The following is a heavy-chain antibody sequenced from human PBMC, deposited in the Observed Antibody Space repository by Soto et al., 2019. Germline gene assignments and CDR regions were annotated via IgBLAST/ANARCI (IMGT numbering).Heavy chain of an antibody. Sequence: KTSETLSLTCTVSGGSVSSGDYYWSWIRQPPGKGLEWIGYIYYSGSTNYNPSLKSRVSISLDTSKNQFSLRLTSVTAADMAVYYCARIPVDTYMINWFDPWGQGTLVTVSS. J-gene: IGHJ5*02. D-gene: IGHD5-18*01. CDR1: GGSVSSGDYY. CDR2: IYYSGST. CDR3: ARIPVDTYMINWFDP. V-gene: IGHV4-61*08.